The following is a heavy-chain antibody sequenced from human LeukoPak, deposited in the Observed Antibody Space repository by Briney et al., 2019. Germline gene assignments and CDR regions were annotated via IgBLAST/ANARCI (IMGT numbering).Heavy chain of an antibody. CDR1: GGSVTSSSW. CDR3: ARFAADDGAGYRGC. D-gene: IGHD4/OR15-4a*01. J-gene: IGHJ4*02. Sequence: SETLSLTCAVSGGSVTSSSWWSWVRQPPGKGLEWIGEIYHSGDTNYNPSLKSRVTMSVDKSKNQFSLKLSSVTAADTAVYYCARFAADDGAGYRGCWGQGTLVTVSS. V-gene: IGHV4-4*02. CDR2: IYHSGDT.